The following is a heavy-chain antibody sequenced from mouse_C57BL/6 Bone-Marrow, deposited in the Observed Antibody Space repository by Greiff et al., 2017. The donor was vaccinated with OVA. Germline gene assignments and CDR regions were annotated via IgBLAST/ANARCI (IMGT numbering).Heavy chain of an antibody. CDR2: IDPSDSYT. Sequence: VQLQQPGAELVMPGASVKLSCKASGYTFTSYWMHWVKQRPGQGLEWIGEIDPSDSYTNYNQKFKGKSTLTVDKSSSTAYMQLSSLTSEDSAVYYCAKSSFYYGNPYYFDYWGQGTTLTVSS. CDR1: GYTFTSYW. D-gene: IGHD2-1*01. CDR3: AKSSFYYGNPYYFDY. J-gene: IGHJ2*01. V-gene: IGHV1-69*01.